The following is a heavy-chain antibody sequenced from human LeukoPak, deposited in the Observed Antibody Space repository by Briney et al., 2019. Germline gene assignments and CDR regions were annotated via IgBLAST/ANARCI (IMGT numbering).Heavy chain of an antibody. Sequence: GGSLRLSCAASGFTFSSYAMSWVRQTPGKGLEWVSVITSTGGGAYYADSVKGRFTISRENSKNTLYLQMNSLRADDTAVYYCAKVGSGWSSDYWGQGTLVTVSS. CDR3: AKVGSGWSSDY. V-gene: IGHV3-23*01. CDR1: GFTFSSYA. CDR2: ITSTGGGA. J-gene: IGHJ4*02. D-gene: IGHD6-19*01.